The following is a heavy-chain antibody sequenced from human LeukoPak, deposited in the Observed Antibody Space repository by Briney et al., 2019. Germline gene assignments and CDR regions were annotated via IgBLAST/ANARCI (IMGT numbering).Heavy chain of an antibody. V-gene: IGHV1-18*01. CDR1: GYTFTSYG. J-gene: IGHJ5*02. CDR2: ISAYNGNT. Sequence: GASVKVSCKASGYTFTSYGISWVRQAPGQGLEWMGWISAYNGNTNYAQKLQGRVTMTTDTSTSTAYMELRSLRSDDTAVYYCARTTLFSGGNSDWFDPWGQGTLVTVSS. D-gene: IGHD4-23*01. CDR3: ARTTLFSGGNSDWFDP.